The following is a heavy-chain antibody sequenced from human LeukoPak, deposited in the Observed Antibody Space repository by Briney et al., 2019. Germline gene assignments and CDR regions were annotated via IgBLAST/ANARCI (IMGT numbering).Heavy chain of an antibody. CDR3: ARVLNDSSGYNYPY. CDR2: INPNSGGT. CDR1: GYTFTGYY. Sequence: ASVKVSCKASGYTFTGYYMHWVRQAPGEGLEWMGWINPNSGGTNYEQKFQGRVTMTMDTSISTAYMELSRLRSDDTAVYYCARVLNDSSGYNYPYWGQGTLVTVSS. V-gene: IGHV1-2*02. D-gene: IGHD3-22*01. J-gene: IGHJ4*02.